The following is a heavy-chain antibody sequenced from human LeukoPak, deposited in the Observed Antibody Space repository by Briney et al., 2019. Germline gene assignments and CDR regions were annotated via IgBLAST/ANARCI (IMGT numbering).Heavy chain of an antibody. CDR2: INHSGGINHSGST. Sequence: SETLSLTCAVYGGSFSGYSWSWIRQPPGQGLEWIGEINHSGGINHSGSTNYNPSLKSRVTISVDTSRNQFSLKLSSVTAADTAMYYCARGVRYCSSTSCREYFQYWGQGTLVPVSS. J-gene: IGHJ1*01. V-gene: IGHV4-34*01. CDR1: GGSFSGYS. D-gene: IGHD2-2*01. CDR3: ARGVRYCSSTSCREYFQY.